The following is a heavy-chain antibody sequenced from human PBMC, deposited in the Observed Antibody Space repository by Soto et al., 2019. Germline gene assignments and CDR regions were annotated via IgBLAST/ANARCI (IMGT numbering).Heavy chain of an antibody. CDR1: RFTFSSYS. Sequence: LXLSCAASRFTFSSYSMSWVRQAPWKGLEWVSAISGSGGSTYYADSVKGRFTISRDNSKNTLYLQMNSLRAEDTAVYYCAILARGWDDYSNYGAFDIWGQGTMVTVSS. D-gene: IGHD4-4*01. CDR3: AILARGWDDYSNYGAFDI. J-gene: IGHJ3*02. CDR2: ISGSGGST. V-gene: IGHV3-23*01.